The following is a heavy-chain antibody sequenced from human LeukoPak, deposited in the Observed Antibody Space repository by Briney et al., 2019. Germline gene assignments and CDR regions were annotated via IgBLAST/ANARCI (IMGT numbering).Heavy chain of an antibody. CDR2: ISYDGSNK. V-gene: IGHV3-30-3*01. Sequence: PGRSLRLSCAASGFTFSSYVMHWVRQAPGKGLEWVAVISYDGSNKYYADSVKGRFTISRDNSKNTLYLQMNSLRAEDTAVYYCARAGGDYGSGRKPLDLWGRGTLVTVSS. CDR1: GFTFSSYV. D-gene: IGHD3-10*01. CDR3: ARAGGDYGSGRKPLDL. J-gene: IGHJ2*01.